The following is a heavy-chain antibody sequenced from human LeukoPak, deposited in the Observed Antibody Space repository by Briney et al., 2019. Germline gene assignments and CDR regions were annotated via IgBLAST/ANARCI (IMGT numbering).Heavy chain of an antibody. CDR2: IYYSGST. V-gene: IGHV4-31*11. CDR3: ARAGGRCGGDCYWDFDY. CDR1: GGSFGGYY. Sequence: SETLSLTCAVYGGSFGGYYWNWIRQNPGKGLEWIGYIYYSGSTYYNPSLKSRVTISVDTSKNQFSLKLSSVTAADTAVYYCARAGGRCGGDCYWDFDYWGQGTLVTVSS. J-gene: IGHJ4*02. D-gene: IGHD2-21*02.